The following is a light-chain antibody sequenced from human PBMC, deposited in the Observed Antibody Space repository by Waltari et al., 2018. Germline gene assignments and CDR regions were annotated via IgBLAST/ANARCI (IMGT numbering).Light chain of an antibody. CDR2: WAS. CDR3: QQFYTTPMT. CDR1: QSVLYSSNNKNY. V-gene: IGKV4-1*01. J-gene: IGKJ5*01. Sequence: DIVMTQSPDSLAVSLGKRATINCKSSQSVLYSSNNKNYVAWYQQKPGQPPKLLVDWASTRESGVPDRFSAGGSGTDFTLTISSLQAEDVAVYYCQQFYTTPMTFGQGTRLEIK.